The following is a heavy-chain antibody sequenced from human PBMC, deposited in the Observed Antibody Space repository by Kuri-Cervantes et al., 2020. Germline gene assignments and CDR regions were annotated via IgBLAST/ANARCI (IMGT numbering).Heavy chain of an antibody. J-gene: IGHJ4*02. V-gene: IGHV3-7*01. CDR3: ARXIGDYAAY. Sequence: GESLKISCAASGFTFSSYWMSWVRQAPGKGLEWVANINQDGSKKYYVDSVKGRFTISRDNAKNSLYLQMNSLRAEDKAVYYCARXIGDYAAYWGQGTLVTVSS. CDR2: INQDGSKK. D-gene: IGHD4-17*01. CDR1: GFTFSSYW.